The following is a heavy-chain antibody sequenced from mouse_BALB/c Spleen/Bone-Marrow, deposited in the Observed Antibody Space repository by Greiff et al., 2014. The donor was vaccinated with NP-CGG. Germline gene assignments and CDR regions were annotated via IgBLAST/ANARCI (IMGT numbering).Heavy chain of an antibody. CDR1: GFTFSDYY. V-gene: IGHV5-4*02. CDR3: ARSGERYGAMDY. CDR2: ISDGGGYT. D-gene: IGHD2-10*02. Sequence: DVQLVESGGGLVKPGGSLKLSCAASGFTFSDYYMYWVRQTPEKRLEWVATISDGGGYTYYPDSVWGRFTISRDSAKNNLYLQMSSLKSEDTAMYYCARSGERYGAMDYWGQGTSVTVFS. J-gene: IGHJ4*01.